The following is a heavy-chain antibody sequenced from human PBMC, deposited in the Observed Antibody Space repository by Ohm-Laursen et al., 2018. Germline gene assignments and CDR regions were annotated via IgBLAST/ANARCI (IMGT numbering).Heavy chain of an antibody. CDR1: GFTFSSYG. V-gene: IGHV3-21*01. CDR3: ASRLHTPLYNYYGMDV. Sequence: SLRLSCSASGFTFSSYGMNWVRQAPGKGLEWVSSISSSSSYIYYADSVRGRFTISRDNAKNSLYLQMNSLRAEDTAVYYCASRLHTPLYNYYGMDVWGQGTTVTVSS. CDR2: ISSSSSYI. J-gene: IGHJ6*02. D-gene: IGHD4-11*01.